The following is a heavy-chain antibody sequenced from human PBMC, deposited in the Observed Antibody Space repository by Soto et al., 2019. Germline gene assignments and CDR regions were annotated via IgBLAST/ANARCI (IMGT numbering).Heavy chain of an antibody. CDR2: IIPILGIA. Sequence: ASVKVSCKASGGTFSSYTISWVRQAPGQGLEWMGRIIPILGIANYAQKFQGRVTITADKSTSTAYMELSSLRSEDTAVYYCARGRTVTSWFDPWGQGTLVTVSS. J-gene: IGHJ5*02. V-gene: IGHV1-69*02. D-gene: IGHD4-17*01. CDR1: GGTFSSYT. CDR3: ARGRTVTSWFDP.